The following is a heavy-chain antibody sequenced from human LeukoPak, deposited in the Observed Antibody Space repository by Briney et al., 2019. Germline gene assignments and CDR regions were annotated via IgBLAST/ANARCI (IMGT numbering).Heavy chain of an antibody. CDR2: ISSSSNYI. J-gene: IGHJ4*02. CDR1: GFILSSYS. D-gene: IGHD5-24*01. CDR3: ARGNGLQY. Sequence: PGGSLRLSCTASGFILSSYSMNCIRRAPGKGLEWVSSISSSSNYIYYADSVKGRFTISRDNAKNSLYLQMNSLRDEDTAVYYCARGNGLQYWGQGTLVTVSS. V-gene: IGHV3-21*01.